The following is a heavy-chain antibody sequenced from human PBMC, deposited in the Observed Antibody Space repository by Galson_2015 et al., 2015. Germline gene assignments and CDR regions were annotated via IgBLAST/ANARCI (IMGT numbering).Heavy chain of an antibody. CDR1: GYTFTGYY. D-gene: IGHD3-3*01. Sequence: SVKVSCKASGYTFTGYYMHWVRQAPGQGLEWMGRINPNSGGTNYAQKFQGRVTMTRDTSISTAYMELSRLRSDDTAVYYCARVPTYDFWSGYQIGNFDYWGQGTLVTVSS. J-gene: IGHJ4*02. CDR3: ARVPTYDFWSGYQIGNFDY. CDR2: INPNSGGT. V-gene: IGHV1-2*06.